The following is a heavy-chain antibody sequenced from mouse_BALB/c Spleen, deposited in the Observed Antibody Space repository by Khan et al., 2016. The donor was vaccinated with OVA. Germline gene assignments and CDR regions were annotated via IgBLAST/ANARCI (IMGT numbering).Heavy chain of an antibody. V-gene: IGHV14-3*02. CDR1: GFNIKDTY. CDR2: IDPANGDT. CDR3: ASLYSNTFTY. D-gene: IGHD2-5*01. J-gene: IGHJ3*01. Sequence: EVQLVESGAELMKPGASVKLSCTASGFNIKDTYMHWVKQRPEQGLEWIGRIDPANGDTKYDPKFQGKATITADTSSNTAYLQFSSLTSEDTAVYYCASLYSNTFTYWGQGTMVTVSA.